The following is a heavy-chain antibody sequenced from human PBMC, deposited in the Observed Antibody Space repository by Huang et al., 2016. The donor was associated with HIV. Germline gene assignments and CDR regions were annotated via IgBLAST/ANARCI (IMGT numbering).Heavy chain of an antibody. D-gene: IGHD3-10*01. CDR1: GFSFNRYT. J-gene: IGHJ4*02. CDR3: AKDHLMVRGVIMD. V-gene: IGHV3-30*18. Sequence: QVHLVESGGGVVQPGRSLRLSCVASGFSFNRYTMHWVRQAPGKGLEWVAAISYDGNQKNYDDSVKGRFTVSRDNSKNTLYLQMSSLRPEDTGVYYCAKDHLMVRGVIMDWGQGALVTVSS. CDR2: ISYDGNQK.